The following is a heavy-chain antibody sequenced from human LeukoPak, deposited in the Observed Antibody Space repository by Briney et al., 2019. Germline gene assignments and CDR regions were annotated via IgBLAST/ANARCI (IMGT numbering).Heavy chain of an antibody. J-gene: IGHJ3*02. Sequence: PGGSLRLSCAASGFTVSSNYMSWVRQAPGKGLEWVSVIYSGGSTYYADSVKGRFTISRGNAKNSVYLQMNSLRAEDTAVYYCARDIKGQYQDAFDIWGQGTMVTVPS. D-gene: IGHD2-2*01. V-gene: IGHV3-53*01. CDR2: IYSGGST. CDR1: GFTVSSNY. CDR3: ARDIKGQYQDAFDI.